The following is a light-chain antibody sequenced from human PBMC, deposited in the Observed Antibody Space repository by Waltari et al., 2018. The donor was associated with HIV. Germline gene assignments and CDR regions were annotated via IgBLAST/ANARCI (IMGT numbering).Light chain of an antibody. CDR3: GTWDSSLSAGV. J-gene: IGLJ3*02. V-gene: IGLV1-51*01. Sequence: QSVLTQPPSVSAAPGQKVTISCSGSSSNIGNNYVSWYQQFPGTAPKLLIYDNSRRPSGIPDRFSGSESGTSATLGITGLQTGDEADYYCGTWDSSLSAGVFGGGTKLTVL. CDR2: DNS. CDR1: SSNIGNNY.